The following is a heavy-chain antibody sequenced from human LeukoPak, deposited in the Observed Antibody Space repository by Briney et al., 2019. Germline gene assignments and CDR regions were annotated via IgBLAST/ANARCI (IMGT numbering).Heavy chain of an antibody. CDR2: ISYDGSNK. D-gene: IGHD4-17*01. CDR1: GFTFSSYG. CDR3: AKDRTGDYAFNL. J-gene: IGHJ5*02. V-gene: IGHV3-30*18. Sequence: PGGSLRLSCAASGFTFSSYGMHWVRQAPGKGLEWVAVISYDGSNKYYADSVKGRFTISRDNSKNTLYLQMNSLRAEDTAVYYCAKDRTGDYAFNLWGQGTLVTVSS.